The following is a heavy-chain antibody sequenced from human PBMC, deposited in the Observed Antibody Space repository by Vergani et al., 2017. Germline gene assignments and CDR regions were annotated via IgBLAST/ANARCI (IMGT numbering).Heavy chain of an antibody. V-gene: IGHV3-48*01. CDR2: ISSSSSTI. Sequence: EVQLVESGGGLVQPGGSLRLSCAASGFTFSSYSMNWVRQAPGKGLEWVSYISSSSSTIYYADSVKGRFTISRDNAKNSLYLQMNSLRAEDTAVYYCASDARYCSSTSCLYYWGQGTLVTVSS. CDR3: ASDARYCSSTSCLYY. CDR1: GFTFSSYS. D-gene: IGHD2-2*01. J-gene: IGHJ4*02.